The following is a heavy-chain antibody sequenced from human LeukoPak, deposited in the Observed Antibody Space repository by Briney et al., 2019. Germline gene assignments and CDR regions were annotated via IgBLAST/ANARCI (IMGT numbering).Heavy chain of an antibody. CDR1: GYSFTSYW. CDR2: IDPSDSET. Sequence: ESLKISCKGSGYSFTSYWIGWVRQMPGKGLEWMGIIDPSDSETRYTPSFQGQVTISVDKSLTTADLQWNSLKASDTAMYYCARQTAMGRSGDYWGQGTLVTVSS. CDR3: ARQTAMGRSGDY. D-gene: IGHD5-18*01. J-gene: IGHJ4*02. V-gene: IGHV5-51*01.